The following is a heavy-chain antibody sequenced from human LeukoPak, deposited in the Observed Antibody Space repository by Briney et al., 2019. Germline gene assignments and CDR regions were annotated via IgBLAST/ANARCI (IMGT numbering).Heavy chain of an antibody. Sequence: GGSLRLSCAASGFTFSSYSMKWVRQAPGKGLEWVSSISSSSSDIYYADSVKGRFTISRDNAKNPLYLQMNSLRAEDTAVYYCARDLLGWELHYFDYWGQGTLVTVSS. J-gene: IGHJ4*02. D-gene: IGHD1-26*01. CDR3: ARDLLGWELHYFDY. V-gene: IGHV3-21*01. CDR2: ISSSSSDI. CDR1: GFTFSSYS.